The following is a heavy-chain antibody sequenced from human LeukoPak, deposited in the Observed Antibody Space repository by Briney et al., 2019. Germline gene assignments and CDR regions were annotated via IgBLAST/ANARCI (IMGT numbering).Heavy chain of an antibody. CDR2: IKSDGKIT. CDR3: ARSYSGYDPGFDY. V-gene: IGHV3-74*01. CDR1: GFTFNNYW. Sequence: GGSLRLSCAASGFTFNNYWMHWVRQAPGKGLVWVSRIKSDGKITTYADSVKGRFTISRDNSKNTLYLQMNSLRAEDTAVYYCARSYSGYDPGFDYWGQGTLVTVSS. D-gene: IGHD5-12*01. J-gene: IGHJ4*02.